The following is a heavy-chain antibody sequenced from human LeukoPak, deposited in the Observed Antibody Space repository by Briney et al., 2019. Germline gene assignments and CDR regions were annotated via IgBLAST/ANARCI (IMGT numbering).Heavy chain of an antibody. D-gene: IGHD3-3*01. CDR2: IIPIFGTA. V-gene: IGHV1-69*13. CDR1: GGTFSSYA. Sequence: ASVKVSCKASGGTFSSYAISWVRQAPGQGLEWMGGIIPIFGTANYAQKFQGRVTITADESTSTAYMELSSLRSEDTAVYYCAREEGTIFGVVTPAGNWFDPWGQGTLVTVSS. J-gene: IGHJ5*02. CDR3: AREEGTIFGVVTPAGNWFDP.